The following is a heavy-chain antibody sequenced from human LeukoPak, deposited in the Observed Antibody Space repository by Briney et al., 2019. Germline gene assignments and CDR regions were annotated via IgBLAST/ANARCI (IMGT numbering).Heavy chain of an antibody. CDR3: ARHRCPSNAHDAFNF. J-gene: IGHJ3*01. V-gene: IGHV4-59*08. Sequence: PSETLSLTCTVSGGSVSPYFWSWVRQAPGQGLEWIGYIFYSGSTTYNPSLRSRVTISVDTTKNQFSLRLTSVTDADTAVYYCARHRCPSNAHDAFNFWGQGTVVTVSS. CDR2: IFYSGST. D-gene: IGHD2-8*01. CDR1: GGSVSPYF.